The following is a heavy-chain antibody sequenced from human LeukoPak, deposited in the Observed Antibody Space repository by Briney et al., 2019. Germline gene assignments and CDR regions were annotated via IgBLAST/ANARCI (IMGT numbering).Heavy chain of an antibody. CDR3: ASLLFGGYAIDP. Sequence: ASVKVSCKSSGYIFSGYYIHWVRQAPGQGLEWMGWINPNSGGTKYAQNFQSRVTMTRDTSINTAYMELNRLTSDDTAVYYCASLLFGGYAIDPWGQGTLVTASS. CDR2: INPNSGGT. D-gene: IGHD2-2*01. V-gene: IGHV1-2*02. J-gene: IGHJ5*02. CDR1: GYIFSGYY.